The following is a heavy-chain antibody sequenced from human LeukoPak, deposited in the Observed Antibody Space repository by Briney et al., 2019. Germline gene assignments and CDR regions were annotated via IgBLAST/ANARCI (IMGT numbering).Heavy chain of an antibody. CDR1: GYTFTTYD. CDR2: MNPNSGYT. Sequence: VKVPCKASGYTFTTYDINWVRQATGQGLEWMGWMNPNSGYTGYAQKFQGRVTITRDTSISTAYMELSSLRSEDTAVYYCARVAGSIDYWGQGTLVTVSS. D-gene: IGHD6-19*01. J-gene: IGHJ4*02. CDR3: ARVAGSIDY. V-gene: IGHV1-8*03.